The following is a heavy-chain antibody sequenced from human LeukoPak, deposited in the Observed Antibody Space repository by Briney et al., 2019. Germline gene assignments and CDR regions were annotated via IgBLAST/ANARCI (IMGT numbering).Heavy chain of an antibody. CDR2: ISYDGSNK. V-gene: IGHV3-30*18. CDR1: GFTFSSYG. J-gene: IGHJ4*02. Sequence: GGSLRLSCAASGFTFSSYGMHWVRQAPGKGLEWVAVISYDGSNKYYADSVKGRFTISRDNSKNTLYLQMNSLRAEDTAVYYCAKDSYYGSGSYFDYWGQGTLVTVSS. D-gene: IGHD3-10*01. CDR3: AKDSYYGSGSYFDY.